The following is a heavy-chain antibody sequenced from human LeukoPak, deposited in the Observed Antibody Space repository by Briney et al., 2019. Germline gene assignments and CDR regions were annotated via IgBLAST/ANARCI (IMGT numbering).Heavy chain of an antibody. Sequence: ASVKVPCKASGYTFTGYYMHWVRQAPGQGLEWMGWINPNSGGTNYAQKFQGRVTMTRDTSISTAYMELSRLRSDDTAVYYCARAGEDTAMVGDVLRYFDWLYRPSIFDYWGQGTLVTVSS. CDR2: INPNSGGT. CDR3: ARAGEDTAMVGDVLRYFDWLYRPSIFDY. J-gene: IGHJ4*02. V-gene: IGHV1-2*02. D-gene: IGHD3-9*01. CDR1: GYTFTGYY.